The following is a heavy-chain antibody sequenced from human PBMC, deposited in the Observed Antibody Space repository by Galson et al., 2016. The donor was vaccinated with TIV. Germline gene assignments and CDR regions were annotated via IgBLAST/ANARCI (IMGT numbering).Heavy chain of an antibody. D-gene: IGHD3-22*01. Sequence: TLSLTCGVSGDSISSSSYYWGWIRQPPGKGLEWIGSIFYTGNTYYHPSLKSRVTISVDTSKNQFSLELSSVTAADTSVYYCARGPVHYYDSSGYYPLYYFDYWGQGTLVTVSS. CDR2: IFYTGNT. V-gene: IGHV4-39*01. CDR1: GDSISSSSYY. J-gene: IGHJ4*02. CDR3: ARGPVHYYDSSGYYPLYYFDY.